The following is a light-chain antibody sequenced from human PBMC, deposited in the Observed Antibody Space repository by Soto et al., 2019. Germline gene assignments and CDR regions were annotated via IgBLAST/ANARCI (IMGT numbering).Light chain of an antibody. CDR1: QGIGND. Sequence: AIQMTQSPSSLSASVGDRVTITCRASQGIGNDVGWYQQKPGKAPKLLTYAASILQSGVPSRFSGSGSVTDFTLTTSGLQPEALATYYCLQDSNSPLTFGGGTKVEIK. V-gene: IGKV1-6*01. CDR3: LQDSNSPLT. CDR2: AAS. J-gene: IGKJ4*01.